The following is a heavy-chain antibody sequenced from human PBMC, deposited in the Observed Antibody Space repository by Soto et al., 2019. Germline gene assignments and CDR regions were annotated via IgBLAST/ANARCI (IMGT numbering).Heavy chain of an antibody. CDR2: INHSGST. CDR1: GGSFSGYY. V-gene: IGHV4-34*01. CDR3: AREEEYYYGSGSPGPRFDY. Sequence: SETLSLTCAVYGGSFSGYYWSWIRQPPGKGLEWIGEINHSGSTNYNPSLKSRVTISVDTSKNQFSLKLSSVTAADTAVYYCAREEEYYYGSGSPGPRFDYWGQGTLVTVSS. J-gene: IGHJ4*02. D-gene: IGHD3-10*01.